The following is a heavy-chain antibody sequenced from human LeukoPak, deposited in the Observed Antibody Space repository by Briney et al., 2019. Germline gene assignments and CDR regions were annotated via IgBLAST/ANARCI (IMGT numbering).Heavy chain of an antibody. Sequence: GGSLRLSCAASGFTFSGYSMNWVRQAPGKGLEWVSSISSSSSYIYYADSVKGRFTISRDNAKNSLYLQMNSLRAEDTAVYYCARDLMVRGGFGFDPWGQGTLVTVSS. J-gene: IGHJ5*02. CDR1: GFTFSGYS. V-gene: IGHV3-21*01. CDR2: ISSSSSYI. D-gene: IGHD3-10*01. CDR3: ARDLMVRGGFGFDP.